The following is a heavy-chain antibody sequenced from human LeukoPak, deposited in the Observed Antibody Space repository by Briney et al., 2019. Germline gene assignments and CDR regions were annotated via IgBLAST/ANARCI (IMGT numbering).Heavy chain of an antibody. V-gene: IGHV1-8*01. CDR1: GYTFTSYD. J-gene: IGHJ4*02. D-gene: IGHD4-23*01. Sequence: ASVKVSCKASGYTFTSYDINWVRQATGQGLEWMGWMNPNSGNTGYAQEFQGRATMTRNTSISTAYMELSSLRSEDTAVYYCARTPRGGNSGNFDYWGQGTLVTVSS. CDR2: MNPNSGNT. CDR3: ARTPRGGNSGNFDY.